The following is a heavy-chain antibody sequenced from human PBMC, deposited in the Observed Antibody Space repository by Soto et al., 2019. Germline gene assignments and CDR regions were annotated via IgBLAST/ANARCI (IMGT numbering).Heavy chain of an antibody. D-gene: IGHD3-22*01. J-gene: IGHJ4*02. V-gene: IGHV3-23*01. CDR2: ISGSGVGT. CDR3: AKDVDTVGLSDGRGYFDF. Sequence: GGSLRLSCEASGFIFRNYAISCVRQAPGKGLEWVSSISGSGVGTYYADSVQGRFTISRDNSTNTLFLQLRSLRAEDTALYYCAKDVDTVGLSDGRGYFDFWGQGALVTGSS. CDR1: GFIFRNYA.